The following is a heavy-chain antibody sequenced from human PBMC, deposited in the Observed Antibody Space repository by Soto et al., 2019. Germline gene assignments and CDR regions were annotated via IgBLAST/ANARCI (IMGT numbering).Heavy chain of an antibody. CDR3: ARDHGLYVHYYYYMDV. V-gene: IGHV1-46*03. J-gene: IGHJ6*03. D-gene: IGHD2-2*02. CDR2: INPSGGST. CDR1: GYTFTSYY. Sequence: ASVKVSCKASGYTFTSYYMHWVRQAPGQGLEWMGIINPSGGSTSYAQKFQGRVTMTRDTSTSTVYMELSSLRSEDTAVYYCARDHGLYVHYYYYMDVWGKGTTVTVSS.